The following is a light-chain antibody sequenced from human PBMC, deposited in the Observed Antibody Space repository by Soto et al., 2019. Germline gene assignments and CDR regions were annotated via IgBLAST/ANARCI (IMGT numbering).Light chain of an antibody. CDR3: QQYNTYPWT. CDR1: QSISVW. J-gene: IGKJ1*01. V-gene: IGKV1-5*03. Sequence: DIQMTQSPSTLSASIGDRVTITCRANQSISVWLAWYQQKPGKAPKVLIYKASRLESGVPSRFSGSGSGTEFTLTISSLQPDDSATYYCQQYNTYPWTFGQGTKVDIK. CDR2: KAS.